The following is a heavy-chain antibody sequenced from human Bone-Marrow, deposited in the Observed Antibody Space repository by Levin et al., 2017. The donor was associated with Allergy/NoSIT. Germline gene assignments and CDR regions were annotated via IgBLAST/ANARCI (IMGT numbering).Heavy chain of an antibody. D-gene: IGHD6-13*01. CDR2: IYYSGST. J-gene: IGHJ2*01. CDR1: GGSISSYY. CDR3: ARAIPAYSSSWYFVFGYFDL. Sequence: SETLSLTCTVSGGSISSYYWSWIRQPPGKGLEWIGYIYYSGSTNYNPSLKSRVTISVDTSKNQFSLKLSSVTAADTAVYYCARAIPAYSSSWYFVFGYFDLWGRGTLVTVSS. V-gene: IGHV4-59*01.